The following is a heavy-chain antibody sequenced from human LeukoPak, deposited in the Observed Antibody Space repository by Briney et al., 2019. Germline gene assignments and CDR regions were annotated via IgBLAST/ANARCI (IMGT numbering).Heavy chain of an antibody. CDR3: ARPYCSSTSCHMAFAFDI. V-gene: IGHV4-39*01. CDR1: GGPISSSSYY. J-gene: IGHJ3*02. CDR2: IYYSGST. Sequence: PSETLSLTCTVSGGPISSSSYYWGWIRQPPGKGLEWIGSIYYSGSTYYNPSPKSRVTISVDTSKNQFSLKLSSVTAADTAVYYCARPYCSSTSCHMAFAFDIWGQGTMVTVSS. D-gene: IGHD2-2*02.